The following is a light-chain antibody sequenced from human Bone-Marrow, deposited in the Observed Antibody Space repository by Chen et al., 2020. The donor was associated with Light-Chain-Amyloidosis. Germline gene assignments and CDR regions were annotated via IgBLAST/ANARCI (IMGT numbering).Light chain of an antibody. CDR2: DVS. J-gene: IGLJ2*01. Sequence: QSALTQPASVSGPPGQSITISCTGTSSDVGGYHSVSWYQQHPGKAPKLLIYDVSNRPSGISNRFSGSSSGTTATLTISGVQAEDEADYHCQSADSSGTYEVIFGGGTKLTVL. CDR1: SSDVGGYHS. CDR3: QSADSSGTYEVI. V-gene: IGLV2-14*01.